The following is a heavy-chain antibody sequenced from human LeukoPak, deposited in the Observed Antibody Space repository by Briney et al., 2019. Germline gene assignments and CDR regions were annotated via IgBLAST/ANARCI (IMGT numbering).Heavy chain of an antibody. CDR3: ARRFRVRHAFDI. V-gene: IGHV5-51*01. D-gene: IGHD2-21*01. J-gene: IGHJ3*02. CDR2: IYPGDSDT. Sequence: GASLKISCKGSGSSFTSYWIGWVRQMPGKGLEWMGIIYPGDSDTRYSPSFQGQVTISADKSISTAYLQWSSLKASDTAMYYGARRFRVRHAFDIWGQGTMVTVSS. CDR1: GSSFTSYW.